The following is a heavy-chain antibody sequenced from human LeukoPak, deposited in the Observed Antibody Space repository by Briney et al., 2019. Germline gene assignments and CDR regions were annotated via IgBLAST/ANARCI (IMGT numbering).Heavy chain of an antibody. V-gene: IGHV3-23*01. D-gene: IGHD4-17*01. CDR1: GFTFSSYA. Sequence: GGFLRLSCAASGFTFSSYAMSWVRQAPGKGLEWVSAINGSGGSTYHADSVKGRFTISRDNSKNTLYLQMNSLRAEDTAIYYCAKDRGMTTVTTVDYWGQGTLVTVSA. CDR3: AKDRGMTTVTTVDY. J-gene: IGHJ4*02. CDR2: INGSGGST.